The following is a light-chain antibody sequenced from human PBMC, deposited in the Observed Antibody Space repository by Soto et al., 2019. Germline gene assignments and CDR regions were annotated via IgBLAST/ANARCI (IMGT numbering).Light chain of an antibody. CDR1: QSVLYSSNNKNY. Sequence: DIVMTQSPDSLAVSLGERATINCKSSQSVLYSSNNKNYLAWYQQKPGQPPKLLIYWASTRESGVPDRFSGSGSVTDFTLTISSLQAEDVAVYYCQQHYSTPYTFGQGTKLEIK. CDR2: WAS. J-gene: IGKJ2*01. CDR3: QQHYSTPYT. V-gene: IGKV4-1*01.